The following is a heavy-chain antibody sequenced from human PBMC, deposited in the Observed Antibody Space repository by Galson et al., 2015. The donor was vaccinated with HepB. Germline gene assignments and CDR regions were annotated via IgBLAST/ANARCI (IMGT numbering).Heavy chain of an antibody. CDR2: IVVGSGNT. D-gene: IGHD1-26*01. CDR3: AASIVGATTGAFDI. CDR1: GFTFTSSA. Sequence: SVKVSCKASGFTFTSSAMQWVRQARGQRLEWIGWIVVGSGNTNYAQKFQERVTITRDMSTSTAYMELSSLRSEDTAVYYCAASIVGATTGAFDIWGQGTMVTVSS. V-gene: IGHV1-58*02. J-gene: IGHJ3*02.